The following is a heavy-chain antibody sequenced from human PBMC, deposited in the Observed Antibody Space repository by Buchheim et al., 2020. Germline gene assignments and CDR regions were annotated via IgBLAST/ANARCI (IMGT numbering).Heavy chain of an antibody. D-gene: IGHD5/OR15-5a*01. Sequence: EVQLVQSGAEVKKPGESLKISCKGSGYSFTSYWIGWVRQMPGKGLEWMGIIYPGDSDTRYSPSFQGQVTISADKSISNAYPQWSSLKASDTAMYYCARHGPSSTPEAGRGGPALMDVWGQGTT. V-gene: IGHV5-51*01. CDR2: IYPGDSDT. J-gene: IGHJ6*02. CDR3: ARHGPSSTPEAGRGGPALMDV. CDR1: GYSFTSYW.